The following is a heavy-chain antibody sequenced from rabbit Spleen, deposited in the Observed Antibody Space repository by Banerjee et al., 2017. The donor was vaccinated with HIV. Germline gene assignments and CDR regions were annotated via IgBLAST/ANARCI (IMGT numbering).Heavy chain of an antibody. CDR1: GIDFSSYV. CDR2: IYPTFGVA. Sequence: ELVESGGGLVQAGESLKLSCKASGIDFSSYVMIWVRQAPGKGLEWIAYIYPTFGVANYANSVKGRFTISSDSAQNTVFLQMTSLTASDTATYFCIRGYDDYGDYTRLDLWGQGTLVTVS. J-gene: IGHJ3*01. CDR3: IRGYDDYGDYTRLDL. D-gene: IGHD2-1*01. V-gene: IGHV1S47*01.